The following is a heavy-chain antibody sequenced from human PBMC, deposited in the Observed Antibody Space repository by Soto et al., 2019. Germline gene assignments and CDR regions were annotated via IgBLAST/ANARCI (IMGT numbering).Heavy chain of an antibody. CDR2: ISGGSGDST. CDR3: AKNQPSWATRAAFDY. CDR1: GFTFSNYA. D-gene: IGHD2-2*01. Sequence: GGSLRLSCAASGFTFSNYAMNWVRQAPGKGLEWVSGISGGSGDSTFYADSVKGRFTISRDNSKNTLHLQMNSLRTEDTAVYYCAKNQPSWATRAAFDYWGQGTLVTVS. V-gene: IGHV3-23*01. J-gene: IGHJ4*02.